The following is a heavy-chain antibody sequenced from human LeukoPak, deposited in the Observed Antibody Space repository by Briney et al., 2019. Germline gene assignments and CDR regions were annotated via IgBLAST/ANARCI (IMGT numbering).Heavy chain of an antibody. CDR1: GGSISSYY. CDR2: IYYSGST. V-gene: IGHV4-59*08. CDR3: AGRSYDILTATNWFDP. J-gene: IGHJ5*02. Sequence: SETLSLTCTVSGGSISSYYWSWIRQPPGKGLEWIGYIYYSGSTNYNPSLKSRVTISVDTSKNQFSLKLSSVTAADTAVYYCAGRSYDILTATNWFDPWGQGTLVTVSS. D-gene: IGHD3-9*01.